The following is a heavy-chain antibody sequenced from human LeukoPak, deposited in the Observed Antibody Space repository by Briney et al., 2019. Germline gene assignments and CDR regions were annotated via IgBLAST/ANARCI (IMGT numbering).Heavy chain of an antibody. CDR2: ISAYNGNT. CDR1: GYTFTSYG. J-gene: IGHJ4*02. D-gene: IGHD3-22*01. CDR3: ARNLQPGLLQTLVGY. V-gene: IGHV1-18*01. Sequence: GASVKVSCKASGYTFTSYGISWVRQAPGQGLEWMGWISAYNGNTNYAQKLQGRVTMTTDTSTSTAYMELRSLRSDDTAVYYCARNLQPGLLQTLVGYWGQGTLVTVSS.